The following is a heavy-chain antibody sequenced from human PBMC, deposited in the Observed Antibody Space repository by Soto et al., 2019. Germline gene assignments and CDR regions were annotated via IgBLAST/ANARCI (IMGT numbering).Heavy chain of an antibody. Sequence: QLQLQESGPGLVKPSETLSLTCTVSGGSISSSSYYWGWIRQPPGKGLEWIGSIYYSGSTYYNPSLKSRVTISVDTSKNQFSLKLSSVTAADTAVYYCARHITYYYVVYYFDYWGQGTLVTVSS. CDR3: ARHITYYYVVYYFDY. D-gene: IGHD3-10*02. J-gene: IGHJ4*02. CDR1: GGSISSSSYY. V-gene: IGHV4-39*01. CDR2: IYYSGST.